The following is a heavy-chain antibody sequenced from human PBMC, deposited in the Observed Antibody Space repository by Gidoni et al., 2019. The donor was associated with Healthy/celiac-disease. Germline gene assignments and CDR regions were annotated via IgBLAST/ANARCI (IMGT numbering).Heavy chain of an antibody. V-gene: IGHV3-30*18. J-gene: IGHJ3*02. CDR2: ISYDGSNK. CDR1: GFTFSSYG. Sequence: QVQLVESGGGVVQPGRSLRLSCAASGFTFSSYGMHWVRQAPGKGLEWVAVISYDGSNKYYADSVKGRFTISRDNSKNTLYLQMNSLRAEDTAVYYCAKSGSSWTFDIWGQGTMVTVSS. D-gene: IGHD6-25*01. CDR3: AKSGSSWTFDI.